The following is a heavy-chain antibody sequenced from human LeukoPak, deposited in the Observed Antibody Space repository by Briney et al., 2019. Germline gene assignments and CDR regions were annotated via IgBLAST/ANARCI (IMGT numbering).Heavy chain of an antibody. D-gene: IGHD3-10*01. J-gene: IGHJ4*02. Sequence: SGPTLVKPTQTLTLTCNFYGFSLSISGVGVGWIRQPPGKALEWLALIDWNDDKRYSPSLKSRLTITKDTSKNQVVLTMTNVDPVDTATYYCAHSRAVLLWFGESPFDYWGQGTLVTVSS. CDR3: AHSRAVLLWFGESPFDY. CDR2: IDWNDDK. CDR1: GFSLSISGVG. V-gene: IGHV2-5*01.